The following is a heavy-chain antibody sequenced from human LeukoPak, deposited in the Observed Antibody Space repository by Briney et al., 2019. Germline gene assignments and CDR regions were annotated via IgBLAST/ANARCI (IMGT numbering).Heavy chain of an antibody. Sequence: TGGSLRLSCAASGFTSSSYAMSWVRQAPGKGLEWVSAISGSGGSTYYADSVKGRFTISRDNSKNTLYLQMNSLRAEDTAVYYCANSAGDILTGYQKVDAFDIWGQGTMATVSS. CDR2: ISGSGGST. CDR3: ANSAGDILTGYQKVDAFDI. CDR1: GFTSSSYA. J-gene: IGHJ3*02. V-gene: IGHV3-23*01. D-gene: IGHD3-9*01.